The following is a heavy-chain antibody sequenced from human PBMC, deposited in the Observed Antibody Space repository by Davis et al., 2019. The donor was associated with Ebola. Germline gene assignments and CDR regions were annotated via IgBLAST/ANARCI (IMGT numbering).Heavy chain of an antibody. CDR3: ARDPPYDQGYDY. CDR1: GDSVSSHSAA. D-gene: IGHD3-22*01. Sequence: SQTLSLTCVISGDSVSSHSAAWNWIRQSPSRGLEWLGRTYYRSKWNFDYAESVKSRISINPDTSKNQFSLHLSSVTPEDTAVYYCARDPPYDQGYDYWGQGTLVTVSS. CDR2: TYYRSKWNF. J-gene: IGHJ4*02. V-gene: IGHV6-1*01.